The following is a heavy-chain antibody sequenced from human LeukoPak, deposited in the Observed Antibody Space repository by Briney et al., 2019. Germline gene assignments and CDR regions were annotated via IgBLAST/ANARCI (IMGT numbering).Heavy chain of an antibody. Sequence: GGSLRLSCVASGFIVSTNYMSWVRQAPGKGLEWVAVIFRGDGTYHADSVKGRFTISRDASKNTVYLHMNSLTAEDTAIYYCVKEVPVSTIYDWGQGVLVTVSS. CDR3: VKEVPVSTIYD. CDR2: IFRGDGT. D-gene: IGHD1-1*01. V-gene: IGHV3-66*01. J-gene: IGHJ4*02. CDR1: GFIVSTNY.